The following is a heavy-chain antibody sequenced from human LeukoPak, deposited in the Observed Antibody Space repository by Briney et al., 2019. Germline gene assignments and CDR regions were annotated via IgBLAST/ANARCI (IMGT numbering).Heavy chain of an antibody. Sequence: SVKVSCKASGGTFSSYAISWVRQAPGQGLEWMGRIIPIFGTANYAQKFQGRVTITADKSTSTAYMELSSLRSEDTAVYYCARGPYDFWSGYYVNWFDPWGHGTLVTVSS. D-gene: IGHD3-3*01. CDR1: GGTFSSYA. J-gene: IGHJ5*02. CDR3: ARGPYDFWSGYYVNWFDP. V-gene: IGHV1-69*06. CDR2: IIPIFGTA.